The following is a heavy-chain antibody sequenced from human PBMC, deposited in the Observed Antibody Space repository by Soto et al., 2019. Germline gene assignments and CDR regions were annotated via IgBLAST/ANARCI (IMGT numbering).Heavy chain of an antibody. CDR2: IFPRDSET. CDR3: ARTIYFGSGSSLGWFDP. D-gene: IGHD3-10*01. CDR1: GYSLSSFW. V-gene: IGHV5-51*01. J-gene: IGHJ5*02. Sequence: GESLKISCKVSGYSLSSFWIGWVRQMPGKGLEWMVIIFPRDSETKYSPSFQGQVTMSADMSTSTAYLQWTSLKASDTAMYFCARTIYFGSGSSLGWFDPWGQGTLVTVSS.